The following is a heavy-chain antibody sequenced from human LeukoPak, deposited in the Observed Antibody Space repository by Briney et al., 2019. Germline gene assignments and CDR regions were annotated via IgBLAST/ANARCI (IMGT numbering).Heavy chain of an antibody. CDR3: AERHESRYFDY. V-gene: IGHV3-30*03. J-gene: IGHJ4*02. D-gene: IGHD3-9*01. Sequence: GGSLTLSCAASGFTFSNYDILWVRQAPGTGLEWVAIVSSEEGHRYYIDAVRGRFTISRDNSKSTVYLQMNSLRTEDTAVYYCAERHESRYFDYRGQGTLVIVSS. CDR1: GFTFSNYD. CDR2: VSSEEGHR.